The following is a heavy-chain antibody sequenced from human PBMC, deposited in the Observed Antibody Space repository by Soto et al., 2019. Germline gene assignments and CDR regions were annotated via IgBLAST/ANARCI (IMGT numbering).Heavy chain of an antibody. D-gene: IGHD2-15*01. CDR3: AKEEGSGP. J-gene: IGHJ5*02. CDR2: ISGSGGST. CDR1: GFTFSSYA. V-gene: IGHV3-23*01. Sequence: GGSLRLHCAASGFTFSSYAMSWVRQAPGKGLEWVSAISGSGGSTYYADSLKGRFTIPRDNSKNTLYLQMNSLEAEDTAVYYGAKEEGSGPWGQGTLVTVSS.